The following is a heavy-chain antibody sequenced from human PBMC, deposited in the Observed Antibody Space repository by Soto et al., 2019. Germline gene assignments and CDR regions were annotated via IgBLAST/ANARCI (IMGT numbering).Heavy chain of an antibody. V-gene: IGHV1-46*02. CDR2: LNPSIGTT. D-gene: IGHD3-10*01. CDR1: GYTLNNFF. Sequence: QVQLVQSGAEVKNPGASVKVSCEASGYTLNNFFIHWVRQAPGQGLEWMGLLNPSIGTTTYAQKFQGRVRMTRETSTQTVYLELRRLRSEDTAVYFCARARGEGANPRNQGGLDVWGEGTTVTVSS. J-gene: IGHJ6*04. CDR3: ARARGEGANPRNQGGLDV.